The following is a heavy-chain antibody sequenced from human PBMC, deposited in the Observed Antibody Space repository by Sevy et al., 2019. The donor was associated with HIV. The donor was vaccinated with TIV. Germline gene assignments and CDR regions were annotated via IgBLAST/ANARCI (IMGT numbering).Heavy chain of an antibody. CDR2: IKQDGSEK. V-gene: IGHV3-7*01. CDR1: GFTFSSYW. D-gene: IGHD7-27*01. J-gene: IGHJ6*03. Sequence: GGSLRLSCAASGFTFSSYWMSWVRQAPGKGLEWVANIKQDGSEKYYVDSAKGRFTISRDNAKNSLYLQMNSLRAEDTAVYYCARDKDWGGSYYYYMDVWGKGTTVTVSS. CDR3: ARDKDWGGSYYYYMDV.